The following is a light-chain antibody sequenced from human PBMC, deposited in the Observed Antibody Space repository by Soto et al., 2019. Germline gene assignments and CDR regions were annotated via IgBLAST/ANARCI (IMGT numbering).Light chain of an antibody. Sequence: EIVMTQSPATLSVSPGERATLSCRASQSVSSNYLAWYQQKPGQAPRLLIYGASSRATGIPDRFSGSGSGTDFTLTISGLEPEDFAVYYCQQYGSSPGTFGQGTKVDIK. CDR3: QQYGSSPGT. V-gene: IGKV3-20*01. J-gene: IGKJ1*01. CDR2: GAS. CDR1: QSVSSNY.